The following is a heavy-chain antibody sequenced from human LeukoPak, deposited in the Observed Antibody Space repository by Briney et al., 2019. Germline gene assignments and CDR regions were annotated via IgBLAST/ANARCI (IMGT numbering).Heavy chain of an antibody. CDR1: GGSISSSRDY. D-gene: IGHD1-26*01. V-gene: IGHV4-39*07. CDR2: IYYSGST. Sequence: SETLSLTCTVSGGSISSSRDYWAWLRQPPGKGLEWIANIYYSGSTYYSPSLKSRVTISVDTSKNQFSLKPSSVTAADTAVYYCARGLSLLGDNFDYWGQGTLVTVSS. CDR3: ARGLSLLGDNFDY. J-gene: IGHJ4*02.